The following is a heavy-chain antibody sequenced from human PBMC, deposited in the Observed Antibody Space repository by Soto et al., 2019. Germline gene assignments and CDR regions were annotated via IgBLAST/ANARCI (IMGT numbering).Heavy chain of an antibody. CDR3: ARLPGALVAVLYIYPLYGREPLSDVYV. V-gene: IGHV3-30-3*01. Sequence: QMQLVESGGGVVQPGRSLRLSCAASGFTFSYYPMHWVRQAPGKGLEWVAVISFDGSNKYYADSVKGRFTISKDNSKNALYLQMNSLRGEDTAVYYCARLPGALVAVLYIYPLYGREPLSDVYVWGQWPTVTVSS. CDR2: ISFDGSNK. J-gene: IGHJ6*02. D-gene: IGHD6-19*01. CDR1: GFTFSYYP.